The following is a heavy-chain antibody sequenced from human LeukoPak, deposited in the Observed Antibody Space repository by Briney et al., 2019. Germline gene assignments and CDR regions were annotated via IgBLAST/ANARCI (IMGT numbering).Heavy chain of an antibody. CDR1: GFIFSSYG. J-gene: IGHJ4*02. CDR3: ARHLNYYLDY. Sequence: GGSLRLSCAASGFIFSSYGMHWVRRAPGKGLEWVAFIRHDGSNKYYADSVKGRFTISKDNSKNTLYLQMNSLRTEDTAVYYCARHLNYYLDYWGQGTLVTVSS. D-gene: IGHD3-10*01. CDR2: IRHDGSNK. V-gene: IGHV3-30*02.